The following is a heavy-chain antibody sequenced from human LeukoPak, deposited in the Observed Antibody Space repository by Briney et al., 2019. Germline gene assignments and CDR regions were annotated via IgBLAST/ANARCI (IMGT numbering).Heavy chain of an antibody. CDR2: INYSGST. CDR3: ARKSYYYYGMDV. Sequence: SETLSLTCAVYGGSFSGYYWSRIRQPPGKGLEWIGEINYSGSTYYNPSLKSRVTILVDTSKNQFSLKLSSVTAADTSVYYCARKSYYYYGMDVWGQGTTVTVSS. J-gene: IGHJ6*02. CDR1: GGSFSGYY. V-gene: IGHV4-34*01.